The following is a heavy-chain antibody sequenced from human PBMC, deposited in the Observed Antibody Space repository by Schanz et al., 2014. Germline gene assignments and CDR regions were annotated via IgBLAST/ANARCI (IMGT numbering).Heavy chain of an antibody. V-gene: IGHV1-2*04. CDR1: GYSFTPFP. CDR3: ARAFGGYDPAGALDY. CDR2: INPNSGTT. Sequence: QVQLVQSGAEVKKPGSSVKVSCKASGYSFTPFPIHWVRQAPGQGLEWMGWINPNSGTTNYAQKFQGWVTMTRDTSISTAYMELSRLKSDDTAVYYCARAFGGYDPAGALDYWGQGTLXTVAS. D-gene: IGHD5-12*01. J-gene: IGHJ4*02.